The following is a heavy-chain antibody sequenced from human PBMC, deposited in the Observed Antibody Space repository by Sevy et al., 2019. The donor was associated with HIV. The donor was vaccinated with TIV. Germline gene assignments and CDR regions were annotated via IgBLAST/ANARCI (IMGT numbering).Heavy chain of an antibody. Sequence: ASVKVSCKTSGYTFIGYYMQWVRQAPGQGLEWMGWINPNGGGTNYAQKFRGRVTMTSDTSIGTAYMELSGLRSDDTAIYYCARDHMYYYDTTAYYAGTDYWGQGTLVTVSS. J-gene: IGHJ4*02. CDR2: INPNGGGT. V-gene: IGHV1-2*02. CDR1: GYTFIGYY. CDR3: ARDHMYYYDTTAYYAGTDY. D-gene: IGHD3-22*01.